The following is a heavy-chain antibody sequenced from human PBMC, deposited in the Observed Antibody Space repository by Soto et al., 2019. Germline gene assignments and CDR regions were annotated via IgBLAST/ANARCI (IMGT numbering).Heavy chain of an antibody. V-gene: IGHV4-34*01. J-gene: IGHJ5*02. CDR2: INHSGNT. Sequence: SETLSLTCAVYGASLSDNYCNWLRQPPGKGLEWIGEINHSGNTNYNPSLRSRVTISIDTSKNQLSLNLRSVSAADTAVYYCARGRGGFDAWGQGTPVTVSS. CDR3: ARGRGGFDA. CDR1: GASLSDNY.